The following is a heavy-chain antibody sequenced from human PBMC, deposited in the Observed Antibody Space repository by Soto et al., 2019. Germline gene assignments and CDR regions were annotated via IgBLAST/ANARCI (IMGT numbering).Heavy chain of an antibody. J-gene: IGHJ6*02. V-gene: IGHV4-31*03. Sequence: LSLTCTVSGGSIRSGGYYWSWVRQSPRRGLEWIGNIYYSGSTYYNPSLKSRLTISVDTSRNQFSLNLSSVTAADTAVYYCARDRLMATAGTARHYFGLDVWGQGTTVTVSS. CDR3: ARDRLMATAGTARHYFGLDV. CDR2: IYYSGST. CDR1: GGSIRSGGYY. D-gene: IGHD5-18*01.